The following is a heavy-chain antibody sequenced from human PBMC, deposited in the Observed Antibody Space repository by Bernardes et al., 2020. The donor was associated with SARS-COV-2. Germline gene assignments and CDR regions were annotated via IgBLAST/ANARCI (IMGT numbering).Heavy chain of an antibody. CDR1: GGSISSSSYY. J-gene: IGHJ4*02. V-gene: IGHV4-39*07. Sequence: SEPLSLTCTVSGGSISSSSYYWGWLRQPPGKGLEWIGSIYYSGSTYYNPSLKSRVTISVDTSKNQFSLKLSSVTAADTAVYYCARLATNLNHKLLGFDYWGQGTLVTVSS. D-gene: IGHD2-15*01. CDR3: ARLATNLNHKLLGFDY. CDR2: IYYSGST.